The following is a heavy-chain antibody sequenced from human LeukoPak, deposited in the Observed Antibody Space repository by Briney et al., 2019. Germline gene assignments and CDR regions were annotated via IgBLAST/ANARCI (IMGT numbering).Heavy chain of an antibody. D-gene: IGHD4-17*01. CDR3: ASPSMTPGAFDI. J-gene: IGHJ3*02. CDR1: GGSISSSSYY. Sequence: SETLSLTCTVSGGSISSSSYYWGWIRQPPGEGLEWIGSIYYSGSTYYNPSLKSRVTISVDTSKNQFSLKLSSVTAADTAVYYCASPSMTPGAFDIWGQGTMVTVSS. V-gene: IGHV4-39*01. CDR2: IYYSGST.